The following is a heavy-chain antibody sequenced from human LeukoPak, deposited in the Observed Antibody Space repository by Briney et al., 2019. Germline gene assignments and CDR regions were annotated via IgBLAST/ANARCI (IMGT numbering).Heavy chain of an antibody. V-gene: IGHV3-7*01. J-gene: IGHJ4*02. CDR2: IKQDGSEK. CDR1: GFNFRSYA. D-gene: IGHD1-26*01. CDR3: AREESGTYWD. Sequence: GGSLRLSCSASGFNFRSYAMSWVRQAPGKGLEWVANIKQDGSEKFSVDSVKGRFIISRDNSKNSLHLQINSLRAEDTAVYYCAREESGTYWDWGQGTLVTVSS.